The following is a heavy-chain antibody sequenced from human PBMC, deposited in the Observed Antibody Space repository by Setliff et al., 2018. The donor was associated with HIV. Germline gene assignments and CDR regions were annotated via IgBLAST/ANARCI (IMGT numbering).Heavy chain of an antibody. CDR1: DGSFSNYY. Sequence: SETLSLTCTVYDGSFSNYYTNWIRQPPGKGLEWIGELSPSGTTRSNPSLQSRVTISLDTSNNQFSLKLTSVTAADTAMYYCERGGQSSGYAIEYWGQGSLVTVS. CDR2: LSPSGTT. CDR3: ERGGQSSGYAIEY. V-gene: IGHV4-34*01. J-gene: IGHJ4*02. D-gene: IGHD5-12*01.